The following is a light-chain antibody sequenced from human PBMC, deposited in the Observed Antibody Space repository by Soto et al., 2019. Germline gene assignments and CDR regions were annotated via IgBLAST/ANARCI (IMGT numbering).Light chain of an antibody. CDR2: DAS. J-gene: IGKJ5*01. CDR3: QQRSNWPIT. CDR1: QSVSSY. V-gene: IGKV3-11*01. Sequence: EIVLTQSPGTLSLSPGERATLSCRASQSVSSYLAWYQEKPGQDPRLLIYDASNRATGIPARFSGSGSGTDFTLTISSLEPEDFAVYYCQQRSNWPITFGQGTRLEI.